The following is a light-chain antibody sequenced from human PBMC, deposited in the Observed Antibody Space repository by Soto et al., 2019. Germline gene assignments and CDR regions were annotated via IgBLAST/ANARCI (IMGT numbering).Light chain of an antibody. J-gene: IGKJ1*01. V-gene: IGKV3-15*01. CDR3: QQYNNWRWT. CDR1: QSVSSN. CDR2: GAS. Sequence: ERVMTQSPATLSVSPGERATLSCRASQSVSSNLAWYQQKPGQAPRLLIYGASTRATGIPARFSGSGSGTEFTLTISSLQSEDFAVYYCQQYNNWRWTFGQGTKVDIK.